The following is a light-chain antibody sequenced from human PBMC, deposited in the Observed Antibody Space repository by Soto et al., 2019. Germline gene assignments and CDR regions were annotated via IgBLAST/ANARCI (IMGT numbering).Light chain of an antibody. Sequence: DIVMTQSPDSLAVSLGERATINCKSSQSVLYSSNNKNYLAWYQQKPGQHPKLLIYWASTRESGVPDRFSGGGSGTDFTLTISSLQAEDAAVYYCQQYYSTPNTFGQGTKLEIK. CDR3: QQYYSTPNT. CDR2: WAS. J-gene: IGKJ2*01. V-gene: IGKV4-1*01. CDR1: QSVLYSSNNKNY.